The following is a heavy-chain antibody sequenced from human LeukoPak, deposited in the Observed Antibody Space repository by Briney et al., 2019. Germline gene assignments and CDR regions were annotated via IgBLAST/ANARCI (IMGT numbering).Heavy chain of an antibody. V-gene: IGHV3-48*03. CDR2: ISSSGSTI. CDR1: RFTFSSYE. D-gene: IGHD3-22*01. J-gene: IGHJ6*02. CDR3: ARESRDSSGYYSDHYYYYGMDV. Sequence: GGSLRLSCAASRFTFSSYEMNWVRQAPGKGLEWVSYISSSGSTIYYADSVKGRFTISRDNVKNSLYLQMNSLRAEDTAVYYCARESRDSSGYYSDHYYYYGMDVWGQGTTVTVSS.